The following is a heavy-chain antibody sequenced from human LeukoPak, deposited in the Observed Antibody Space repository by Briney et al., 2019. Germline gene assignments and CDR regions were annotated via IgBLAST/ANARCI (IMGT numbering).Heavy chain of an antibody. CDR3: AGSNIAVTGTLWLY. CDR2: INPNSGGT. D-gene: IGHD6-19*01. V-gene: IGHV1-2*06. Sequence: VASVKVSCKASGYTFTGYYMHWVRQAPGQGLEWMGRINPNSGGTNYAQKFQGRVTMTRDTSISTAYMELSRLTSDDTAVYYCAGSNIAVTGTLWLYWGQGTLVTVSS. CDR1: GYTFTGYY. J-gene: IGHJ4*02.